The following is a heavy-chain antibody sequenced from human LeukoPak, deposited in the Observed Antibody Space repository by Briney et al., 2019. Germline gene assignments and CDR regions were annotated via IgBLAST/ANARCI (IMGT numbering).Heavy chain of an antibody. V-gene: IGHV3-74*01. J-gene: IGHJ3*01. CDR1: GFTFGNSW. CDR2: INADGSTA. D-gene: IGHD1-14*01. CDR3: VVVVEPPDSDGFDV. Sequence: PGGSLRLSCAASGFTFGNSWVHWVRQAPGKGLVWVSLINADGSTATYADSVKGRFTISRDNARNTLSLQMNCLTIEDTAVYYCVVVVEPPDSDGFDVWGQGTMITVSS.